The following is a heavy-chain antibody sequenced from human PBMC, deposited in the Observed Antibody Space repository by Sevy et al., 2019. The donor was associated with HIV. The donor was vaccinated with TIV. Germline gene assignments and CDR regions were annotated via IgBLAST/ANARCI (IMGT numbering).Heavy chain of an antibody. V-gene: IGHV3-48*02. Sequence: GGSLRLSCAASGFTFSSYSMNWVRQAPGKGLEWVSYISSSSSTIYYADSVKGRFTISRDNAKNSLYLQMNSLRDEDTAVYYCARERGTYYHGSGQGRFDPWGQGTLVTVSS. J-gene: IGHJ5*02. CDR2: ISSSSSTI. D-gene: IGHD3-10*01. CDR1: GFTFSSYS. CDR3: ARERGTYYHGSGQGRFDP.